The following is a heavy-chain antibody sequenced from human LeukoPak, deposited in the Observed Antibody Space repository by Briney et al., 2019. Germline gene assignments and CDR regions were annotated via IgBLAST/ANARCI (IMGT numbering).Heavy chain of an antibody. J-gene: IGHJ4*02. CDR1: GFTFNTYW. CDR3: ARGPKGKYYFDY. CDR2: INPDGSQT. V-gene: IGHV3-74*01. Sequence: PGGSLRLSCAASGFTFNTYWMHWVRQAPGKGLVWVSHINPDGSQTNYADSVTGRFTISRDNAKNTLYLQMNSLRAEDTAVYYCARGPKGKYYFDYWGQGALVTVSS. D-gene: IGHD2/OR15-2a*01.